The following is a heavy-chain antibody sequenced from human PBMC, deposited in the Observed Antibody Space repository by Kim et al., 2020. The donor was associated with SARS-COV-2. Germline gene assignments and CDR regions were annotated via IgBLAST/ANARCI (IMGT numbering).Heavy chain of an antibody. CDR1: GGSISSGCYY. Sequence: SETLSLTCTVSGGSISSGCYYWSWIREHPGKGLEWIGYIYYSGSTYYNLSLKSRVTISVDTSKNQFSLKLMSVTAADTAVYYCARSRVPRPHCSGWLVPQGAFVIWGQGTLVTVSS. D-gene: IGHD6-19*01. J-gene: IGHJ3*02. CDR3: ARSRVPRPHCSGWLVPQGAFVI. CDR2: IYYSGST. V-gene: IGHV4-31*03.